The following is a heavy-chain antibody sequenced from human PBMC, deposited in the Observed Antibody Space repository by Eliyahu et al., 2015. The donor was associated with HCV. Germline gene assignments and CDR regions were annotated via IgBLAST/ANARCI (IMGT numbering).Heavy chain of an antibody. Sequence: EVQLVESGGDLVQPGGSLRLSCAASGFTLSNYWMHWVRQAPGKGLAWVSRIKHDGSYTTYADSVKGRFTISRDNAKNTLYLQMDSLRVEDTAVYYCARERGTDLDSWGQGTLVTVSS. CDR3: ARERGTDLDS. J-gene: IGHJ4*02. CDR1: GFTLSNYW. CDR2: IKHDGSYT. D-gene: IGHD1-7*01. V-gene: IGHV3-74*03.